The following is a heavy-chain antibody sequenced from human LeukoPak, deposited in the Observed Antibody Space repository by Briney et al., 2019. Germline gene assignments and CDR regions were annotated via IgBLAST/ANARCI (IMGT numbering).Heavy chain of an antibody. CDR2: ISGSGGST. D-gene: IGHD3-22*01. CDR3: AKVIHDSSGYYGDWFDP. CDR1: GFTFSSYA. V-gene: IGHV3-23*01. Sequence: SGGSLRLSCAASGFTFSSYAMSRVRQAPGKGLEWVSAISGSGGSTYYADSVKGRFTISRDNSKNTLYLQMNSLRAEDTAVYYCAKVIHDSSGYYGDWFDPWGQGTLVTVSS. J-gene: IGHJ5*02.